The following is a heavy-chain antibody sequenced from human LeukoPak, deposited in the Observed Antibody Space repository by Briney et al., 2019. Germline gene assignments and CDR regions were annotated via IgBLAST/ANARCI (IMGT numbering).Heavy chain of an antibody. Sequence: ASVKVSCKASGYTFTGYYMHWVRQAPGQGLEWMGWINPNSGGTNYAQKFQGRATMTRDTSISTAYMELSRLRSDDTAVYYCARVRYCSSTSCSTAYYYYGMDVWGQGTTVTVSS. CDR1: GYTFTGYY. CDR2: INPNSGGT. V-gene: IGHV1-2*02. CDR3: ARVRYCSSTSCSTAYYYYGMDV. D-gene: IGHD2-2*01. J-gene: IGHJ6*02.